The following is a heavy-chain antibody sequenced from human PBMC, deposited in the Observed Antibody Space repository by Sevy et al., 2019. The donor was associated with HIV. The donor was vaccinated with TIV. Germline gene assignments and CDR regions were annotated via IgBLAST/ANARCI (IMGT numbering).Heavy chain of an antibody. Sequence: GGSLRLSCAASGLIFSNHGMHWVRQAPGKGLEWVAGIWYDGSDTYYGESVKGRFTISRDNSKNTVDLQMNSLRVEDTAVYYRARDVDSNYDGIDTWGQGTTVTVSS. D-gene: IGHD4-4*01. J-gene: IGHJ6*02. CDR2: IWYDGSDT. CDR3: ARDVDSNYDGIDT. V-gene: IGHV3-33*01. CDR1: GLIFSNHG.